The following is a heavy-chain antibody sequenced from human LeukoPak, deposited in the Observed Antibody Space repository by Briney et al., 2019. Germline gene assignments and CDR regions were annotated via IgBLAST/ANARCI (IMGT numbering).Heavy chain of an antibody. D-gene: IGHD4-17*01. V-gene: IGHV3-30*04. J-gene: IGHJ3*02. CDR3: ARPRAPVTRISSFDI. Sequence: GGPLKLPLAPSDSTLFTYPIPWFGQPPARGWGWLPFISFHGTDSFYADSVKGRFTISRDNSKNTLYLQMSSLRADDTAVYYCARPRAPVTRISSFDIWGQGKMVTVSS. CDR2: ISFHGTDS. CDR1: DSTLFTYP.